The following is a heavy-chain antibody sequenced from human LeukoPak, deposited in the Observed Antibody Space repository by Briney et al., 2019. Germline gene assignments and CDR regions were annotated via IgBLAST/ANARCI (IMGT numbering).Heavy chain of an antibody. CDR1: GDSVSSPTYF. CDR2: IFYYGTS. D-gene: IGHD2-2*01. J-gene: IGHJ5*02. CDR3: ARDPGGGIVLVPYRLRAVDP. V-gene: IGHV4-39*02. Sequence: SETLSLTCTVSGDSVSSPTYFWGWIRHPPGKGLEWIGSIFYYGTSYYNPSLKSRVTISVDTSTNQFSLKLNSVTAADTAVYYCARDPGGGIVLVPYRLRAVDPWGQGTLVTVSS.